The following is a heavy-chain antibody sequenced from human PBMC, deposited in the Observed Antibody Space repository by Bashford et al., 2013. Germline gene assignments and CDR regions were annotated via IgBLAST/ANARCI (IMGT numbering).Heavy chain of an antibody. CDR2: INPNSGGT. Sequence: WVRQAPGQGLEWMGWINPNSGGTNYAQKFQGRVTMTRDTSISTAYMELSRLRSDDTAVYYCARVSEGGDDAFDIWGQGTMVTVS. V-gene: IGHV1-2*02. D-gene: IGHD3-10*01. J-gene: IGHJ3*02. CDR3: ARVSEGGDDAFDI.